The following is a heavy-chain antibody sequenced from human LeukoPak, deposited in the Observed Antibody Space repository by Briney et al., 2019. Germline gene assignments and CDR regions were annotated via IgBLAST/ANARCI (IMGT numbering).Heavy chain of an antibody. CDR2: ISGSGGRT. Sequence: GGSLRLSCAASGFTFSDYYMSWIRQAPGKGLEWVAAISGSGGRTYYADSVKGRFTISGDNSKNTVYLQMNTLRAEDMALYYCAKDYYSSSSGYFDYWGQGTLVTVSS. CDR3: AKDYYSSSSGYFDY. D-gene: IGHD6-6*01. V-gene: IGHV3-23*01. J-gene: IGHJ4*02. CDR1: GFTFSDYY.